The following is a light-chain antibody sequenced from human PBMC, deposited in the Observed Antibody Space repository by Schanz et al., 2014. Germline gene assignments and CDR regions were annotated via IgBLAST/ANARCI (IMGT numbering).Light chain of an antibody. CDR2: AAS. V-gene: IGKV1-39*01. CDR3: QQTYTTPLT. J-gene: IGKJ4*01. Sequence: DIQMTQSPSSLSASVGDRVTITCRASQSVASYLNWFQQKPGSAPKFLIYAASRLQTGVPSRFSGSGSGTEFTLTISDLQPEDVATYFCQQTYTTPLTFGGGTKV. CDR1: QSVASY.